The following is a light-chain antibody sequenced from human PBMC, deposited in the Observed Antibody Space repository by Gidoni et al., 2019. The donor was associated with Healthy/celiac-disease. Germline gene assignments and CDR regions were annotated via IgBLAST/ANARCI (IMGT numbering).Light chain of an antibody. CDR2: EGS. CDR1: RSDFGSYNI. J-gene: IGLJ2*01. Sequence: QSALTQPAYGSGSPRQSNTISCTGTRSDFGSYNIVSWYQQQPGKAPHLMIYEGSKRPSEVSNQFSGSRSGNTASLTISGLQAEDEADYYCCSYAGSSTLVVFGGGTKLNVL. CDR3: CSYAGSSTLVV. V-gene: IGLV2-23*01.